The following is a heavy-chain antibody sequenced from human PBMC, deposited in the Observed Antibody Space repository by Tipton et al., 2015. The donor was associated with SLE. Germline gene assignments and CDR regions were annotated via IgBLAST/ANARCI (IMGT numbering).Heavy chain of an antibody. V-gene: IGHV3-33*08. Sequence: SLRLSCAASGFTFSSYEMNWVRQAPGKGLEWLALISYDGSDKFYADSVKGRFTISRDSSNNTMYLQMDSLRAEDTAVYYCARDWETGFDIWGQGTMVTVSS. CDR3: ARDWETGFDI. CDR2: ISYDGSDK. CDR1: GFTFSSYE. D-gene: IGHD1-1*01. J-gene: IGHJ3*02.